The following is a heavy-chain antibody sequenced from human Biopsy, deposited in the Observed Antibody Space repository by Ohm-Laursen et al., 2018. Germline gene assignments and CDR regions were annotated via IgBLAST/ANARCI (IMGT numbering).Heavy chain of an antibody. V-gene: IGHV4-61*01. D-gene: IGHD6-19*01. CDR1: GDSLSSGPDN. Sequence: GTLSLTCAVSGDSLSSGPDNWSWIRQPPGQGLEYIGFIYSGGNTNYNPSLQNRVTMSVDTSKNQFSLKLSSVIAADPAVYYCARGRRTSGWPYFANWGQGTLVIVSS. CDR2: IYSGGNT. CDR3: ARGRRTSGWPYFAN. J-gene: IGHJ4*02.